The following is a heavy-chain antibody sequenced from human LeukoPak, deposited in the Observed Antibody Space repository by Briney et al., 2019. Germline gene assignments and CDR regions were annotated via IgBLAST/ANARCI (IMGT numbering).Heavy chain of an antibody. D-gene: IGHD6-19*01. J-gene: IGHJ6*02. CDR3: AKSDHQVAGYKEDYYYGMDV. Sequence: GGSLRLSCAASGFTFSSYWMHWVRQAPEKGLVWVSRISSDGGGTSSADSVKGRFTISRDNAKNSLYLQMNSLRAEDTALYYCAKSDHQVAGYKEDYYYGMDVWGQGTTVTVSS. CDR2: ISSDGGGT. CDR1: GFTFSSYW. V-gene: IGHV3-74*01.